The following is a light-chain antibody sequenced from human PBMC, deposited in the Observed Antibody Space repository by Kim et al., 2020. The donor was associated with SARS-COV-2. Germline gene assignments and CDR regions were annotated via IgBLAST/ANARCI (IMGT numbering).Light chain of an antibody. J-gene: IGKJ2*03. Sequence: SASVGDRVTIHCRASQSISSYLNWYQQKPGKAPKLLIYAASSLQSGVPSRFSGSGSGTDFTLTISSLQPEDFATYYCQQSYSTPRSFGQGTKLEI. CDR3: QQSYSTPRS. CDR2: AAS. CDR1: QSISSY. V-gene: IGKV1-39*01.